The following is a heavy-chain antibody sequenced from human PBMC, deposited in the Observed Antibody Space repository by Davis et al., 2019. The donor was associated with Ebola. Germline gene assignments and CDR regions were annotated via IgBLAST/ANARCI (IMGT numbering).Heavy chain of an antibody. V-gene: IGHV1-69*04. CDR1: GYTFTGNY. J-gene: IGHJ4*02. Sequence: AASVKVSCKASGYTFTGNYIQWVRQAPGQGLEWMGRIIPILGIANYAQKFQGRVTITADKSTSTAYMELSSLRSEDTAVYYCAREMATIRDYWGQGTLVTVSS. CDR2: IIPILGIA. D-gene: IGHD5-24*01. CDR3: AREMATIRDY.